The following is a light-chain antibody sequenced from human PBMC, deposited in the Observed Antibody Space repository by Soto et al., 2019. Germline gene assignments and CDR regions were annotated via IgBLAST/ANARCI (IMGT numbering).Light chain of an antibody. V-gene: IGLV2-14*03. Sequence: QSVLTQPASVSGSPGQSITISCTGTSSDVGDYNYVSWYQQHPGKAPKLMIYDVTNRPSGVSSRFSGSKSGNTASLTISGLQAEDEADYYCSSFTPSGALVKFGGGTKVTVL. CDR3: SSFTPSGALVK. J-gene: IGLJ2*01. CDR1: SSDVGDYNY. CDR2: DVT.